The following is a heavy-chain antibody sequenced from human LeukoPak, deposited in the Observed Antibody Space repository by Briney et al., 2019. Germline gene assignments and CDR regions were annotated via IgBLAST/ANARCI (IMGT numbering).Heavy chain of an antibody. CDR3: ARDPTYYLRYGYFDS. Sequence: GGSLRLSCAASGFTFSTSAMNWVRQAPGKGLEWVSSINTVRSHIYYADSVRGRFTNSRDNANNVLYLQMNSLRAEDTAVYYCARDPTYYLRYGYFDSWGQGTLVTVSS. CDR1: GFTFSTSA. J-gene: IGHJ4*02. V-gene: IGHV3-21*06. CDR2: INTVRSHI. D-gene: IGHD1-26*01.